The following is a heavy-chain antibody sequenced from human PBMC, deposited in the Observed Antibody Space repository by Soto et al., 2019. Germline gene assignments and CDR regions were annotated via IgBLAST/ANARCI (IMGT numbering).Heavy chain of an antibody. J-gene: IGHJ6*02. CDR3: ARDRTYYDFWSGYPPIPHDSYYGMDV. CDR1: GGSVSSGSYY. D-gene: IGHD3-3*01. V-gene: IGHV4-61*01. CDR2: IYYSGST. Sequence: SGGSVSSGSYYWSWIRQPPGKGLEWIGYIYYSGSTNYNPSLKSRVTISVDTSKNQFSLKLSSVTAADTAVYYCARDRTYYDFWSGYPPIPHDSYYGMDVWGQGTTVTVSS.